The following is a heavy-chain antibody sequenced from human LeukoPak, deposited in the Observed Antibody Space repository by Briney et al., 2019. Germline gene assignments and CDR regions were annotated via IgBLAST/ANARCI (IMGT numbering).Heavy chain of an antibody. CDR2: IRGSGGST. V-gene: IGHV3-23*01. CDR3: AKDPPHGDYIYFDY. Sequence: GGSLRLSCEASGFTFSRYGMSWVRQAPGKGLEWVSAIRGSGGSTYYADSVKGRFTISRDNSKNTLYLQMNSLRAEDTAVYYCAKDPPHGDYIYFDYWGQGTLVTVSS. CDR1: GFTFSRYG. J-gene: IGHJ4*02. D-gene: IGHD4-17*01.